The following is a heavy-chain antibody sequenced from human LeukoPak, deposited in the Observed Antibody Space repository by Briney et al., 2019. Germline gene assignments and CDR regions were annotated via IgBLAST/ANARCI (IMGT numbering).Heavy chain of an antibody. CDR1: GFTFSSYG. Sequence: GRSLRLSCAASGFTFSSYGMHWVRQAPGKGLEWVAVISYDGSNKYYADSVKGRFTISRDNSKNTLYLQMNSLRAEDTAVYYCARVPGSYPENYYYGMDVWGQGTTVTVSS. D-gene: IGHD1-26*01. CDR2: ISYDGSNK. J-gene: IGHJ6*02. CDR3: ARVPGSYPENYYYGMDV. V-gene: IGHV3-30*03.